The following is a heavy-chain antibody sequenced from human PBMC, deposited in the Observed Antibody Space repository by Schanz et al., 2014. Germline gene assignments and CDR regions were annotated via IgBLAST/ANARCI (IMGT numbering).Heavy chain of an antibody. Sequence: EVQLVQSGGGLVQPGGSLRLSCAASGFTFSSHWMHWVRQDPGKGLVWVARINSVGSNTDYADSVTGRFTISRDNAKNTLYLQMNTLRAEDTAVYYCARDYGSWAIDYWGRGTLVSVSS. CDR3: ARDYGSWAIDY. D-gene: IGHD6-13*01. J-gene: IGHJ4*02. CDR2: INSVGSNT. V-gene: IGHV3-74*01. CDR1: GFTFSSHW.